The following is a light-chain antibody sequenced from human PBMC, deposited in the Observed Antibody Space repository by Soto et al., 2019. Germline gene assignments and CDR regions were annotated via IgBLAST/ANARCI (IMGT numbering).Light chain of an antibody. Sequence: AIQITQSPSSLSSSVGDRVTITCRASQGIRNDLGWYQQKPGKAPKLLIYAASSLQSGVPSRFSGSGSGTDFTLTISSLQPEDFATYYCLQDYNYPRTFGQGTKLEIK. CDR1: QGIRND. J-gene: IGKJ1*01. CDR2: AAS. V-gene: IGKV1-6*01. CDR3: LQDYNYPRT.